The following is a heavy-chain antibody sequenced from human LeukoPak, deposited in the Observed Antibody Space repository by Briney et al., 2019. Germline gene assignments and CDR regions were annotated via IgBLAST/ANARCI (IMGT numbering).Heavy chain of an antibody. CDR1: GYSFTRYG. V-gene: IGHV1-18*01. CDR3: ARDGGYKFGSEIDY. D-gene: IGHD5-24*01. Sequence: ASVKVSCKASGYSFTRYGMSWVRQAPGQGPEWMGWISGSNGNTNYAQKFQGRVTLTTDTSTSTAYMELRSLRSDDTAVYYCARDGGYKFGSEIDYWGQGTLVTVSS. J-gene: IGHJ4*02. CDR2: ISGSNGNT.